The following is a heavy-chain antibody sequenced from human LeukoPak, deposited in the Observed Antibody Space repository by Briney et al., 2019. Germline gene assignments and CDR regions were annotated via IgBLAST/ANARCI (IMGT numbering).Heavy chain of an antibody. Sequence: PGGSLRLSCSASGFTFSSFAMFWVRQAPGKGLQWVGFIRSKVYGETTEYAASVKGRFTMSRDDSRGIAYLEMNSLKIEDTAVYYCAKTIYPVLDYYGLDVWGQGTTVTVSS. CDR2: IRSKVYGETT. D-gene: IGHD3-3*01. CDR1: GFTFSSFA. CDR3: AKTIYPVLDYYGLDV. V-gene: IGHV3-49*04. J-gene: IGHJ6*02.